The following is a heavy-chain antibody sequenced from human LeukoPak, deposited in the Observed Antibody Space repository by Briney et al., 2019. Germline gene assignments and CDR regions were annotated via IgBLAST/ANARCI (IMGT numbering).Heavy chain of an antibody. V-gene: IGHV3-30*02. CDR1: GFIFSSYA. J-gene: IGHJ4*02. D-gene: IGHD3-22*01. CDR3: AKDVGYYDSSGYLDY. Sequence: GGSLRLSCAASGFIFSSYAMHWVRQAPGKGLEWVAFIRYDGSNKYYADSVKGRFTISRDNSKNTLYLQMNSLRAEDTAVYYCAKDVGYYDSSGYLDYWGQGTLVTVSS. CDR2: IRYDGSNK.